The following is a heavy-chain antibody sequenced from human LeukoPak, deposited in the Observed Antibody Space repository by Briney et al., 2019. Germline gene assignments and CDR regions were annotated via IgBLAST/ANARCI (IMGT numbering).Heavy chain of an antibody. D-gene: IGHD3-22*01. Sequence: ASVKVSCKASGYTFTDYYIHWVRQAPGQGLEWMGWINPNSGGTSYAQKFQGRVTMTRDTSISTAYMELRSLRSDDTAVYYCARQITMIVIVINDPFDIWGQGTMVTVSS. CDR2: INPNSGGT. V-gene: IGHV1-2*02. J-gene: IGHJ3*02. CDR1: GYTFTDYY. CDR3: ARQITMIVIVINDPFDI.